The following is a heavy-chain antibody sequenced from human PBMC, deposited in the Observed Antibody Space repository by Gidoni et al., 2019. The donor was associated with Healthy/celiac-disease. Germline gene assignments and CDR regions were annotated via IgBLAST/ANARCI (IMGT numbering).Heavy chain of an antibody. J-gene: IGHJ3*02. D-gene: IGHD3-10*01. CDR3: TTPRADAITMVRADAFDI. CDR2: IKSKTDVWTT. V-gene: IGHV3-15*07. Sequence: EVQLVESGGGLVKPGGSLRLSCAASGFTFSNAWMNWVRPAPGKGVEWVGHIKSKTDVWTTDYAAPVKGRFTISRDDSKNTLYLQMNSLKTEDTAVYYCTTPRADAITMVRADAFDIWGQGTMVTVSS. CDR1: GFTFSNAW.